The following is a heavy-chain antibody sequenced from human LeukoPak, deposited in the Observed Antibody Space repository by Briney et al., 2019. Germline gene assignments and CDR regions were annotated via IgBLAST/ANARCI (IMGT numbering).Heavy chain of an antibody. D-gene: IGHD2-21*02. V-gene: IGHV4-34*01. CDR3: ARGLGWQVTPMGLFYMDV. J-gene: IGHJ6*03. CDR1: VGAFRGYD. CDR2: INSGGDT. Sequence: SETLSLTCGVDVGAFRGYDWTWVRQPTGKALEWIGQINSGGDTNYNASLKSRVTISVDTSKNQFSLKVTSVTAADTAVYYCARGLGWQVTPMGLFYMDVWGEGATVIVSS.